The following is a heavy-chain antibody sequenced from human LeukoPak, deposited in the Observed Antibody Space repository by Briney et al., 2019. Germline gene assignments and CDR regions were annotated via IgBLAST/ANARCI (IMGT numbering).Heavy chain of an antibody. D-gene: IGHD6-13*01. J-gene: IGHJ4*02. CDR1: GFTFSSYA. CDR2: IIPIFGTA. CDR3: ARDGPAAAGGSVDY. Sequence: GGSLRLSCAASGFTFSSYAISWVRQAPGQGLEWMGGIIPIFGTANYAQKFQGRVTITADESTSTAYMELSSLRSEDTAVYYCARDGPAAAGGSVDYWGQGTLVTVSS. V-gene: IGHV1-69*01.